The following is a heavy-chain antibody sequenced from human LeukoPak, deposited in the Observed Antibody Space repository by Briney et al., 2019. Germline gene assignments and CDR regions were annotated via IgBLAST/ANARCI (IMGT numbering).Heavy chain of an antibody. CDR1: GFTFSSYW. CDR2: IKQDGSEK. CDR3: ARGRRGYCSGGSCYIYYFDY. Sequence: PGGSLRLSCAASGFTFSSYWMSGVRQAPGKGLERVANIKQDGSEKYYVDSVQGRFTIYRDNAKNSLYLQMNSLRAEDTAVYYCARGRRGYCSGGSCYIYYFDYWGQGTLVTVSS. V-gene: IGHV3-7*01. D-gene: IGHD2-15*01. J-gene: IGHJ4*02.